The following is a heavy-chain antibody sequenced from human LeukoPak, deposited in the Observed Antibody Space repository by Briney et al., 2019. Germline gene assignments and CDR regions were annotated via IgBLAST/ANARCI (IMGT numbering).Heavy chain of an antibody. V-gene: IGHV4-30-4*01. CDR1: VGSISSGDYY. Sequence: PSQTLSLTCTVSVGSISSGDYYWSWIRQPPGEGLEWIGYIHHSGSTYYYNPSLKSRVTMSVDTSKNQFSLKLSSVGAADTAVYYCVRDRSRPNPFFDSWGQGTLVTVSS. J-gene: IGHJ4*02. D-gene: IGHD6-13*01. CDR2: IHHSGSTY. CDR3: VRDRSRPNPFFDS.